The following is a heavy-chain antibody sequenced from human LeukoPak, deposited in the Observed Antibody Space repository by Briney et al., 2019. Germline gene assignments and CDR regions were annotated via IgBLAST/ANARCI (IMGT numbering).Heavy chain of an antibody. D-gene: IGHD3-3*01. J-gene: IGHJ4*02. CDR2: VHLDGRT. V-gene: IGHV4-4*02. Sequence: PSETLSLTCGVSGGSVINTNWWAWVRQPPGKGLEWIGEVHLDGRTNYNPSLESRLTMSVDVSENQVSLKLTSVTAADTAVYYCAREGGFYRPLDYSGQGTLVTVSS. CDR1: GGSVINTNW. CDR3: AREGGFYRPLDY.